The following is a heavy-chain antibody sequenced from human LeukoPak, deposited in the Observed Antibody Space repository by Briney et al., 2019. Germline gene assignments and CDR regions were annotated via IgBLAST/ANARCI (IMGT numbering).Heavy chain of an antibody. D-gene: IGHD2-2*01. J-gene: IGHJ6*02. CDR3: ARESYCSSTSCYAYGMDV. V-gene: IGHV3-21*01. Sequence: PGGTLRLSCAASGFTLSSYSMNWVRQAPGKGLEWVSSISSSSSYIYYADSVKGRFTISRDNAKNSLYLQMNSLRAEDTAVYYCARESYCSSTSCYAYGMDVWGQGTTVTVSS. CDR2: ISSSSSYI. CDR1: GFTLSSYS.